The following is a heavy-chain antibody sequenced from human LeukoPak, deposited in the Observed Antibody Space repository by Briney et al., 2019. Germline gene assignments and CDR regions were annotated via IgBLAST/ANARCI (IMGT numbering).Heavy chain of an antibody. CDR2: IITSGST. Sequence: SETLSLTCTVSGGSISGHFWTWVRQPAGKGLEWIGRIITSGSTRYHPSLKSRVTMSVATPKKQFSLSLACVTAADTAVYFGARGLSNGYAFTWFDSWGQGTLVTVSS. V-gene: IGHV4-4*07. CDR3: ARGLSNGYAFTWFDS. D-gene: IGHD6-13*01. CDR1: GGSISGHF. J-gene: IGHJ5*01.